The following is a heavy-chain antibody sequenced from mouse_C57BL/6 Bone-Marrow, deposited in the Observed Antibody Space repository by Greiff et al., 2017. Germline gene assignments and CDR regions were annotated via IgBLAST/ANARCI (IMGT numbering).Heavy chain of an antibody. Sequence: QVQLQQSGAELVMPGASVKLSCKASGYTFTSYWMHWVKQRPGQGLEWIGEIDPSDSYTNYNQKFKGKSTLTVDKSSSTAYMQLSSLTSEDSAVYYCATLGYYYGSTYWYFDVWGTGTTVTVSS. D-gene: IGHD1-1*01. CDR3: ATLGYYYGSTYWYFDV. CDR2: IDPSDSYT. J-gene: IGHJ1*03. V-gene: IGHV1-69*01. CDR1: GYTFTSYW.